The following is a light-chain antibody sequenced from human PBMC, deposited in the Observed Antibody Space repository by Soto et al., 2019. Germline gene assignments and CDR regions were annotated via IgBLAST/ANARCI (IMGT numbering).Light chain of an antibody. CDR2: DAS. J-gene: IGKJ4*01. CDR1: QSVSSY. V-gene: IGKV3-11*01. CDR3: QQRSNWPPLT. Sequence: EIVLTQSPGTLSLSPGDGATLSCRASQSVSSYLAWYQQKPGQAPRLLIYDASNRATGIPARFSGSGSGTDFTLTISSLEPEDFAVYYCQQRSNWPPLTFGGGTKVDIK.